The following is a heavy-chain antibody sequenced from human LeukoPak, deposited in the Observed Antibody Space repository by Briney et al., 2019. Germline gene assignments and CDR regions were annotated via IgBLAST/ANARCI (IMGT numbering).Heavy chain of an antibody. CDR1: GYSISSGYY. D-gene: IGHD2-2*01. J-gene: IGHJ6*03. CDR2: IYHSGST. Sequence: SETMSLTCAVSGYSISSGYYWGWIRQPPGKGLGWIGSIYHSGSTYYNPSLKSRVTISVDTSKNQFSLKLSSVTAADTAVYYCARLLGRTFYYMDVWGKGTTVTVSS. CDR3: ARLLGRTFYYMDV. V-gene: IGHV4-38-2*01.